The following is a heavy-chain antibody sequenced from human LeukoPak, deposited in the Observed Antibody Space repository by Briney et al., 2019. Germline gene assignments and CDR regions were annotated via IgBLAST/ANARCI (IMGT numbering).Heavy chain of an antibody. D-gene: IGHD4-17*01. CDR3: AKSNYGDYVGWFDT. CDR1: GFTFSSYG. CDR2: IWHDGSDK. Sequence: QPGRSLRLSCAASGFTFSSYGMHWVRQAPGKGLEWVAIIWHDGSDKYYADSVKGRFTISRDSSKSTLYLQMNSLRAEDTAVYYCAKSNYGDYVGWFDTWGQGTLVIVSS. V-gene: IGHV3-33*06. J-gene: IGHJ5*02.